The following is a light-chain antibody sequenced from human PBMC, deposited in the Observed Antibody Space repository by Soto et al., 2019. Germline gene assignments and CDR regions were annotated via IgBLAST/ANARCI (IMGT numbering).Light chain of an antibody. V-gene: IGLV1-36*01. CDR2: YDD. CDR3: AAWDDSLNAYV. CDR1: SSNIGNNA. J-gene: IGLJ1*01. Sequence: PVLTQPPSVSEAPRQRVTISCSGSSSNIGNNAVNWYQQLPGQAPKIVIYYDDLLTSGVSDRFSGSKSGTSASLAISDVQSDDEADYYCAAWDDSLNAYVFGPGTKLTVL.